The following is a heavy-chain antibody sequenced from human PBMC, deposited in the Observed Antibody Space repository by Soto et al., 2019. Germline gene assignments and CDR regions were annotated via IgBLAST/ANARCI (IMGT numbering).Heavy chain of an antibody. CDR2: ISSNGGST. Sequence: GGSLRLSCAASGFTFSSYAMHWARQAPGKGLEYVSAISSNGGSTYYANSVKGRFTISRDNSKNTLHLQMGSLRAEDMAVYYCARPEYSGYDLPLSLDYWGQGTLVTVSS. J-gene: IGHJ4*02. CDR3: ARPEYSGYDLPLSLDY. V-gene: IGHV3-64*01. CDR1: GFTFSSYA. D-gene: IGHD5-12*01.